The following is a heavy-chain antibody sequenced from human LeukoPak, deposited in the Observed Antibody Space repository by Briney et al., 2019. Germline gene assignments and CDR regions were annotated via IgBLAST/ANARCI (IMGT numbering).Heavy chain of an antibody. CDR3: EMYDYDSSGYLSDY. D-gene: IGHD3-22*01. CDR1: GGSIRSYY. Sequence: SETLSLTCTVSGGSIRSYYYNWIRQPPGKGLEWIGYIYHNVSTSYNPSLKSRVTMSVDTSKNQFSLTLMSVTAADTAVYYCEMYDYDSSGYLSDYWGPGTLVTVSS. V-gene: IGHV4-59*12. J-gene: IGHJ4*02. CDR2: IYHNVST.